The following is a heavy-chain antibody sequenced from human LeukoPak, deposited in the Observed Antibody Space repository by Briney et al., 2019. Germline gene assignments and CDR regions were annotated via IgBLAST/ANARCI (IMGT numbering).Heavy chain of an antibody. CDR3: ARHRWGAVAAPEDS. CDR1: GGSISSYY. V-gene: IGHV4-59*08. Sequence: SETLSLTCTVSGGSISSYYWSWIRQPPGKGLEWIGYIYYSGSTNYNPSLKSRVTISVDTSKNQFSLKLSSVTAADTAVYYCARHRWGAVAAPEDSWGQGTLVTVSS. J-gene: IGHJ4*02. D-gene: IGHD6-19*01. CDR2: IYYSGST.